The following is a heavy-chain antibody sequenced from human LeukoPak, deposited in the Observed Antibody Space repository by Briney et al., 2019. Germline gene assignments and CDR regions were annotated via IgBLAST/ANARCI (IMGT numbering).Heavy chain of an antibody. CDR3: ARGRAQQWLIPDAFDI. CDR2: IKSKTDGGTT. D-gene: IGHD6-19*01. V-gene: IGHV3-15*01. J-gene: IGHJ3*02. Sequence: SGGSLRLSCAASGFTFSNAWMSWVRQAPGKGLEWVGRIKSKTDGGTTDYAAPVKGRFTISRDNSKNTLYLQMGSLRAEDMAVYYCARGRAQQWLIPDAFDIWGQGTMVTVSS. CDR1: GFTFSNAW.